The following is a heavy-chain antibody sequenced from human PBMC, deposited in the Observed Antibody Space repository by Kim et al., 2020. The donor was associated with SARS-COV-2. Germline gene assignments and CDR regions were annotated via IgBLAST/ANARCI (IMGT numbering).Heavy chain of an antibody. CDR2: ISSSGSTI. CDR1: GFTFSSYE. Sequence: GGSLRLSCAASGFTFSSYEMNWVRQAPGKGLEWVSYISSSGSTIYYADSVKGRFTISRDNAKNSLYLQMNSLRAEDTAVYYCARESAPGITMFGVVIRPYYMDVWGKGTTVSVSS. D-gene: IGHD3-3*01. J-gene: IGHJ6*03. CDR3: ARESAPGITMFGVVIRPYYMDV. V-gene: IGHV3-48*03.